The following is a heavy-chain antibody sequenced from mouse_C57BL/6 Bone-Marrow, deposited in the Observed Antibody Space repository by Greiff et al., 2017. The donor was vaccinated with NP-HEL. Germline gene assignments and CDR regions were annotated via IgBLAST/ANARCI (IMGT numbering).Heavy chain of an antibody. CDR2: IDPSDSYT. CDR1: GYTFTSYW. CDR3: ARGWLLKDYAMDY. J-gene: IGHJ4*01. V-gene: IGHV1-59*01. D-gene: IGHD2-3*01. Sequence: QVQLQQPGAELVRPGTSVKLSCKASGYTFTSYWMHWVKQRPGQGLEWIGVIDPSDSYTNYNQKFKGKATLTVDTSSSTAYMQLSSLTSEDSAVYYCARGWLLKDYAMDYWGQGTSVTVSS.